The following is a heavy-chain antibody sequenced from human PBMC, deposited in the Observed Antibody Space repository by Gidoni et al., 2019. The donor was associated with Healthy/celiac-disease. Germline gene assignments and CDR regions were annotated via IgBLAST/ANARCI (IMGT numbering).Heavy chain of an antibody. D-gene: IGHD5-18*01. CDR1: GFTVSSSW. Sequence: EVQLVESGGGLVQPGGSLRLSSAASGFTVSSSWMSWVRQAPGKGLEWVANIKQDGSEKYYVDSVKGRFTISRDNAKNSLYLQMNSLRAEDTAVYYCARVDTGVLDYWGQGTLVTVSS. CDR3: ARVDTGVLDY. V-gene: IGHV3-7*01. CDR2: IKQDGSEK. J-gene: IGHJ4*02.